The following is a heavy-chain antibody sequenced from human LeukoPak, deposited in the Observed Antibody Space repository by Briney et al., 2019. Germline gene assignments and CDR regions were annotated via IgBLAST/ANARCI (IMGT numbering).Heavy chain of an antibody. CDR3: ARVGRGGYVSY. D-gene: IGHD5-24*01. CDR2: ISSSSSYI. J-gene: IGHJ4*02. V-gene: IGHV3-21*01. CDR1: GFTFSSYG. Sequence: GGSLRLSCAASGFTFSSYGMHWVRQAPGKGLEWVSSISSSSSYIYYADSVKGRFTISRDNAKNSLYLQMNSLRAEDTAVYYCARVGRGGYVSYWGQGTLVTVSS.